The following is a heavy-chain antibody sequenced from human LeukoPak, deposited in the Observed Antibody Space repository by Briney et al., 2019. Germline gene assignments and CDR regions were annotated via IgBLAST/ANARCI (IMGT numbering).Heavy chain of an antibody. CDR1: GFTFSSYG. J-gene: IGHJ3*02. V-gene: IGHV3-33*01. Sequence: GGSLRLSCAASGFTFSSYGMHWVRQAPGKGLEWVAVIWYDGSNKYYADSVKGRFTIPRDNSKNTLYLQMNSLRAEDTAVYYCARAKGRYCSSTSCSGAFDIWGQGTMVTVSS. D-gene: IGHD2-2*01. CDR3: ARAKGRYCSSTSCSGAFDI. CDR2: IWYDGSNK.